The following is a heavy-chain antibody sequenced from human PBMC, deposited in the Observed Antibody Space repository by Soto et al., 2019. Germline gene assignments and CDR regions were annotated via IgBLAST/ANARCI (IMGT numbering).Heavy chain of an antibody. Sequence: QVQLVQSGAEVKKPGASVKVSCKASGYTFTNYGFNWVRQAPGQGLEWMGWISAHNGNTKYAPKFQGRVTMTTDTPTTTAYMELRSLSSDDTAVYYCATYSYDSSGYSVGFDYWGQGTLVTVSS. CDR2: ISAHNGNT. J-gene: IGHJ4*02. CDR1: GYTFTNYG. V-gene: IGHV1-18*01. CDR3: ATYSYDSSGYSVGFDY. D-gene: IGHD3-22*01.